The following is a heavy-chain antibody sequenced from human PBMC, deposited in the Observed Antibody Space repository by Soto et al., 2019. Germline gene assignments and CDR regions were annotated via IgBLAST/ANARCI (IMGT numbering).Heavy chain of an antibody. CDR3: ARGSGIVALPGELEDVKYDY. Sequence: QVQLQQWGAGLVKPSETLSLSCAVYGQSFSGHSWAWIRQPPGKGLEWIGEINESGSTYYNPSLTSRVTISTGTSKNQFSLKLSSVSAADTAAYFCARGSGIVALPGELEDVKYDYWGQGTLVNVSS. CDR2: INESGST. J-gene: IGHJ4*02. CDR1: GQSFSGHS. V-gene: IGHV4-34*01. D-gene: IGHD1-1*01.